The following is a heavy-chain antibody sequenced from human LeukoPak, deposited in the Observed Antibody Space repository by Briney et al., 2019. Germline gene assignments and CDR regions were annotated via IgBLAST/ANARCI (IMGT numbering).Heavy chain of an antibody. V-gene: IGHV3-48*01. CDR2: ITSSSNTV. Sequence: GGSLRLSCAASGFTFSNYNMFWARQAPGKGLEWVSYITSSSNTVRYADSVKGRFTLSRDNAKSSLYLQMNSLRAEDTAIYYCARLLSGWYLADYWGQGTLVTVSS. J-gene: IGHJ4*02. D-gene: IGHD6-19*01. CDR1: GFTFSNYN. CDR3: ARLLSGWYLADY.